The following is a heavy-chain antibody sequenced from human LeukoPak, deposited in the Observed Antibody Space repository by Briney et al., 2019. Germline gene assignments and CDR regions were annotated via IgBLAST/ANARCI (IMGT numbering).Heavy chain of an antibody. CDR1: GFIFSNYW. CDR2: ISSSSSYI. CDR3: ARDLGWQRPTYMDV. V-gene: IGHV3-21*01. D-gene: IGHD6-25*01. Sequence: GGSLRLSCAASGFIFSNYWMSWVRQAPGKGLEWVSSISSSSSYIYYADSVKGRFTISGDNAKNSLYLQVNSLRAEDTAVYYCARDLGWQRPTYMDVWGKGTTVTVSS. J-gene: IGHJ6*03.